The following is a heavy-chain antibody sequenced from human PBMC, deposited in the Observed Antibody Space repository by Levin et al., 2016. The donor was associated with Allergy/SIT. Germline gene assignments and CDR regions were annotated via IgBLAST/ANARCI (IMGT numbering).Heavy chain of an antibody. J-gene: IGHJ3*02. D-gene: IGHD4-17*01. CDR2: IDWNDGK. CDR3: ARTLSVTTGGALHI. Sequence: WIRQPPGKALEWLGRIDWNDGKVYSTSLKTRLTILKDTSKNQVVLTMSNMDPVDTATYYCARTLSVTTGGALHIWGQGTLVTVSS. V-gene: IGHV2-70*04.